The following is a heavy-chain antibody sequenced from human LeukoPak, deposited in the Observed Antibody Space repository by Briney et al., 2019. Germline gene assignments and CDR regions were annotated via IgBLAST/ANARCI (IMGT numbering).Heavy chain of an antibody. V-gene: IGHV4-59*01. CDR2: IYYSGST. CDR1: GGSISSYY. D-gene: IGHD4-23*01. CDR3: ARVPDYGGNSGIYYYYYMDV. Sequence: ASETLSLTCTVSGGSISSYYWSWIRQPPGKGLEWIGYIYYSGSTNHNPSLKSRVTISVDTSKNQFSLKLSSVTAADTAVYYCARVPDYGGNSGIYYYYYMDVWGKGTTVTVSS. J-gene: IGHJ6*03.